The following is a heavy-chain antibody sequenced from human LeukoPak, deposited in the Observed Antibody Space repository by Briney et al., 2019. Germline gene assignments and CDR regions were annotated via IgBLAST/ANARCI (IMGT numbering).Heavy chain of an antibody. Sequence: ASVTVSCKASRHTFTVYHVHWVRQAPGQGLEWMGWINPDSGVTNYAQNLQARVTMTRDTSISTVFLDLSSLISDDTAVYYCALVTSGNWWFDPWGQGTLVTVSS. CDR2: INPDSGVT. D-gene: IGHD2-21*02. CDR1: RHTFTVYH. J-gene: IGHJ5*02. V-gene: IGHV1-2*02. CDR3: ALVTSGNWWFDP.